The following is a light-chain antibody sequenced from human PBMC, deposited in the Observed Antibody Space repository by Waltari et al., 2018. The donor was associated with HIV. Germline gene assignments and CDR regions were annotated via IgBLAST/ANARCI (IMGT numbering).Light chain of an antibody. CDR3: GSWDSSLSGVV. Sequence: QSVLAQPPSVSAAPGQRVTISCSGSSPNVGTNYVSWYHHFPGTAPKLLIYDDNKRPSGIPDRFSGSKSGTSATLDITGLQTGDEADYYCGSWDSSLSGVVFGGGTKLSVL. CDR1: SPNVGTNY. V-gene: IGLV1-51*01. J-gene: IGLJ2*01. CDR2: DDN.